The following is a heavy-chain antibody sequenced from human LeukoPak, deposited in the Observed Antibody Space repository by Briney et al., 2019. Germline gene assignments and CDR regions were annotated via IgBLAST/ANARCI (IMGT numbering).Heavy chain of an antibody. J-gene: IGHJ1*01. D-gene: IGHD3-22*01. CDR2: IIPILGIA. V-gene: IGHV1-69*04. CDR1: GGTFSSYA. Sequence: ASVEVSCKASGGTFSSYAISWVRQAPGQGLEWMGRIIPILGIANYAQKFQGRVTITADKSTSTAYMELSSLRSEDTAVYYCARDRGDYYDSSGYPEYFQHWGQGTLVTVSS. CDR3: ARDRGDYYDSSGYPEYFQH.